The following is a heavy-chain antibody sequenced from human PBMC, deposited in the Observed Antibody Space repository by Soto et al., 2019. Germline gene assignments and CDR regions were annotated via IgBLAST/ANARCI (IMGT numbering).Heavy chain of an antibody. V-gene: IGHV4-34*01. J-gene: IGHJ2*01. Sequence: QVQLQQWGAGLLKPSETLSLTCAVYGGSFSGYYWSWIRQPPGKGLEWIGEINHSGSTNYNPSLKSRVTISVDTSQNQFSLKLSSVTAADTAVYYCARGEDGDYAFSYFDLWGRGTLVTVSS. CDR2: INHSGST. CDR1: GGSFSGYY. D-gene: IGHD4-17*01. CDR3: ARGEDGDYAFSYFDL.